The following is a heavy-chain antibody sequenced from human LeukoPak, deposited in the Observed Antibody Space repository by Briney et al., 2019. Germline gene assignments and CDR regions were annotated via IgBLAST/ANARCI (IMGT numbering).Heavy chain of an antibody. CDR2: IYPGDSDT. Sequence: GESLKISCKGSGYSFTSYWIGWVRQMPGKGLEWMGIIYPGDSDTRYSPSFQGQVTISADKSISTAYLQWSSLKASDTAMYYCARPIRARGLGPTFEIWGQGTMVTVSS. CDR3: ARPIRARGLGPTFEI. V-gene: IGHV5-51*01. D-gene: IGHD3-16*01. J-gene: IGHJ3*02. CDR1: GYSFTSYW.